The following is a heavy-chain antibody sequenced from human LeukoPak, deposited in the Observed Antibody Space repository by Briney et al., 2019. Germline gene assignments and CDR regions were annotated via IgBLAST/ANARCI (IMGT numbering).Heavy chain of an antibody. Sequence: PSETLSLTCAVYGGSFSGYYWSWIRQPAGKGLEWIGRIYTSGSTNYNPSLKSRVTISVDTSKNQFSLKLSSVTAADTAVYYCARESSITMVRGVHPLDYWGQGTLVTVSS. CDR3: ARESSITMVRGVHPLDY. D-gene: IGHD3-10*01. CDR2: IYTSGST. CDR1: GGSFSGYY. V-gene: IGHV4-4*07. J-gene: IGHJ4*02.